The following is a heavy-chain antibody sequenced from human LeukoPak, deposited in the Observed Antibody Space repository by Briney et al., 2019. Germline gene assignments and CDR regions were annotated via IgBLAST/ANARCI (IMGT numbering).Heavy chain of an antibody. Sequence: PGGSLRLSCAASGFTVSSNYMSWVRQAPGKGLEWVANIKEDGSEKDFVDSVKGRLSISRDNAKNSLYLQVNSLRAEDTAVYYCAREGSAVAGTWIEGSLDYWGQGTLVTVSS. CDR3: AREGSAVAGTWIEGSLDY. CDR2: IKEDGSEK. J-gene: IGHJ4*02. CDR1: GFTVSSNY. D-gene: IGHD6-19*01. V-gene: IGHV3-7*01.